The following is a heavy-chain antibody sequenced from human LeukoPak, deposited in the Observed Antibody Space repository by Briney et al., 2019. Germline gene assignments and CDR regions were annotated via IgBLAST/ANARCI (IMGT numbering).Heavy chain of an antibody. CDR3: ATTGYYGSGSYYIPDY. Sequence: GGSLRLSCAASGFTFDDYAMHWVRHAPGKGLEWVSGISWNSGSIVYADSVKGRFTISRDNAKNSLYLQMNSLRAEDTALYYCATTGYYGSGSYYIPDYWGQGTLVTVSS. CDR1: GFTFDDYA. CDR2: ISWNSGSI. V-gene: IGHV3-9*01. J-gene: IGHJ4*02. D-gene: IGHD3-10*01.